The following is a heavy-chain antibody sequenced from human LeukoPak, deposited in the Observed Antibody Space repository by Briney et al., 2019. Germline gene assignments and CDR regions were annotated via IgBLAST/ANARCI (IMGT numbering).Heavy chain of an antibody. D-gene: IGHD1-14*01. V-gene: IGHV4-59*01. J-gene: IGHJ4*02. CDR2: IYYTGST. CDR3: AGMRITTPTVRTLDY. CDR1: GGSMSTYY. Sequence: SETLSLTCTVSGGSMSTYYWTWIRQPPGEGLEWIGFIYYTGSTNYNPSLKSRVTISVDTSKNQFSLKLSSVTAADTAVYYCAGMRITTPTVRTLDYWGQGTLVTVSS.